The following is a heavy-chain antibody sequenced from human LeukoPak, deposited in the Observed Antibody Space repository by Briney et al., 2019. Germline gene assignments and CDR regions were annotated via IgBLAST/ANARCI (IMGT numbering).Heavy chain of an antibody. CDR1: GYTFTGYY. CDR3: ARAIAEYGYYFDY. V-gene: IGHV1-2*04. D-gene: IGHD6-13*01. CDR2: INPDSGGT. J-gene: IGHJ4*02. Sequence: ASVKVSCKTSGYTFTGYYIHCVRQAPGQGLEWMGWINPDSGGTNYAQKFQGWVTMTRDTSISTAYMELSRLRSDDTAVYYCARAIAEYGYYFDYWAQGTLVTVSS.